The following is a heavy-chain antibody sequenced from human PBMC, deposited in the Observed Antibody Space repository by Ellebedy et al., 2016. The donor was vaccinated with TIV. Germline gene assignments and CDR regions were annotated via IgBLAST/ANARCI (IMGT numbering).Heavy chain of an antibody. CDR1: GFTFSAYT. CDR3: ARDGGLRGDH. D-gene: IGHD3-16*01. J-gene: IGHJ4*02. CDR2: ISPSSSPI. V-gene: IGHV3-48*02. Sequence: GESLKISCAASGFTFSAYTMNWVRQAPGKGLEWVSYISPSSSPIYYAGPGKGRFTISRDNAKKALYLQMNSLRDDDTAVYYCARDGGLRGDHWGQGTLVTVSS.